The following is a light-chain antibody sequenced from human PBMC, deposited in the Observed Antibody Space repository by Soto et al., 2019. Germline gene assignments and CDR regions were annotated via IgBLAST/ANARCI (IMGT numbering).Light chain of an antibody. CDR2: GAS. V-gene: IGKV3-15*01. CDR3: QPYNDSPT. Sequence: TQSPSTLSLSPGEGVNLSCRASQSVTGNSLAWYQQKPGQAPSLLIYGASTRATGIPARFSGSGSGTEFTLTISSLQSEDFAVYYRQPYNDSPTFGQGTKVDIK. J-gene: IGKJ1*01. CDR1: QSVTGN.